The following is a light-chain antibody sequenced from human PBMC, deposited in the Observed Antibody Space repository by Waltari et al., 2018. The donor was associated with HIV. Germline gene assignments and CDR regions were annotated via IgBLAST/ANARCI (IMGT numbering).Light chain of an antibody. CDR2: GCY. J-gene: IGKJ4*01. Sequence: DLQMTQFPSSLSASVGDRVSITCRVTQDIGNSMSWYQQIPGKVPKLLVYGCYIRHRGVASRFAGSGSGTEYTLTISSLQPEDFATYYCHQYCSDPFTFGGGTKVEI. CDR3: HQYCSDPFT. CDR1: QDIGNS. V-gene: IGKV1-NL1*01.